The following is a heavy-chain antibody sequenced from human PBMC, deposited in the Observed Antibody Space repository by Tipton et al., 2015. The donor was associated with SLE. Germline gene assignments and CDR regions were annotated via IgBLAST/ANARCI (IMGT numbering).Heavy chain of an antibody. V-gene: IGHV4-59*11. Sequence: TLSLTCTVSGGSISSHYWSWIRQPPGKGLEWIGYIYYSGNTNYNPSLKSRFTISVDTSKNQFSLKLNSVPAADTAVYYCARGRLSPSAIAVAGSASDYWGQGTLVTVSS. CDR3: ARGRLSPSAIAVAGSASDY. CDR2: IYYSGNT. J-gene: IGHJ4*02. D-gene: IGHD6-19*01. CDR1: GGSISSHY.